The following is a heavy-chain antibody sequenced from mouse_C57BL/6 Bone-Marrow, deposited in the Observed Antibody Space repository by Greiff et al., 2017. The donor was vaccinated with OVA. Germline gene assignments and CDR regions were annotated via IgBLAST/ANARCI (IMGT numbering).Heavy chain of an antibody. CDR2: IDPSDSYT. CDR3: ARESTRGY. CDR1: GYTFTSYW. D-gene: IGHD5-1*01. Sequence: QVQLQQPGAELVRPGTSVKLSCKASGYTFTSYWMHWVKQRPGQGLEWIGVIDPSDSYTNYNQKFKGKATLTVDTSSSTAYMQLSSLTSEDSAVYYCARESTRGYWGQGTTLTVSS. J-gene: IGHJ2*01. V-gene: IGHV1-59*01.